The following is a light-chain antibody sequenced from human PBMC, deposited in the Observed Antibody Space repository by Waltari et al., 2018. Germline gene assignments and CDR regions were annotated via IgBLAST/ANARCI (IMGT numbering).Light chain of an antibody. Sequence: DIQMTQSPSTLSASVGDTINITCRASQPIDTWLAWYLQKPGKAPNLLLYMAFSYFIGVPRRFQGFGSGKEITPPVARLQADDFGNYYCQQNSYFRTFGPGTRV. V-gene: IGKV1-5*03. CDR3: QQNSYFRT. CDR1: QPIDTW. J-gene: IGKJ3*01. CDR2: MAF.